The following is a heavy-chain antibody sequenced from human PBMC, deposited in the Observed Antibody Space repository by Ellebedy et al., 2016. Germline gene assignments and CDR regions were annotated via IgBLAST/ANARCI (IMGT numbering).Heavy chain of an antibody. CDR2: IKQDGSEK. V-gene: IGHV3-7*03. Sequence: GGSLRLSCETSGFAFGSHWMNWVRQAAGKGLEWVANIKQDGSEKNYVDSVKGRFTISRDNAKNSLYLQMNSLRAEDSAVYYCATQPRTMDSWGQGTQVTVSS. D-gene: IGHD3-10*01. CDR3: ATQPRTMDS. CDR1: GFAFGSHW. J-gene: IGHJ4*02.